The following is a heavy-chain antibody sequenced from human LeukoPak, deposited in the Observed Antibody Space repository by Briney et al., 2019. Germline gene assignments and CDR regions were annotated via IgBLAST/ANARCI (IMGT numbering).Heavy chain of an antibody. CDR3: ARGGYYDSSGYYWI. Sequence: PGGSLRLSCAASGFTFSSYSMNWVRQAPGKGLEWVSYISSSSSTIYYADSVKGRFTISRDNSKNTLYLQMNSLRAEDTAVYYCARGGYYDSSGYYWIWGQGTLVTVSS. CDR2: ISSSSSTI. J-gene: IGHJ4*02. D-gene: IGHD3-22*01. V-gene: IGHV3-48*01. CDR1: GFTFSSYS.